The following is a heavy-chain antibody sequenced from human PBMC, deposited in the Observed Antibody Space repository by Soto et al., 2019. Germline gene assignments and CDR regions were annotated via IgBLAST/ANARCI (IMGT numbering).Heavy chain of an antibody. J-gene: IGHJ6*03. CDR2: IYYSGST. Sequence: SETLSLTCTVSGGSISSYYWSWIRQPPGKGLEWIGYIYYSGSTNYNPSLKSRVTISVDTSKNQFSLKLSSVTAADTAVYYCARVEGYCSGTTCYPFYYYYYMDVWGKGTTVTVSS. CDR1: GGSISSYY. D-gene: IGHD2-2*01. V-gene: IGHV4-59*01. CDR3: ARVEGYCSGTTCYPFYYYYYMDV.